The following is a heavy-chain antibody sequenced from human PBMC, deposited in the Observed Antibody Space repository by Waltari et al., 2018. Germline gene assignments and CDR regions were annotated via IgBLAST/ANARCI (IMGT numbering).Heavy chain of an antibody. D-gene: IGHD5-18*01. J-gene: IGHJ4*02. CDR3: AKVTRAMDVYYFDY. V-gene: IGHV3-23*01. Sequence: EVQLLESGGGLVQPGGSLRPPCAASGFTFSSYAMSWLRQDPGKGLEWVSAISGSGGSTYYADSVKGRFTISRDNSKNTLYLQMNSLRAEDTAVYYCAKVTRAMDVYYFDYWGQGTLVTVSS. CDR2: ISGSGGST. CDR1: GFTFSSYA.